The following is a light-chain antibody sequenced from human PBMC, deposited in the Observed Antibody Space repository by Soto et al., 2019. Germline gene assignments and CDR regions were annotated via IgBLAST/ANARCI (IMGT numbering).Light chain of an antibody. V-gene: IGKV1-5*03. CDR2: AAS. CDR3: QQYNDSFPYT. Sequence: DIQMTQSPSTLSASVGDRVTITCRASQSISSWLAWYQQKPGTAPKLLIYAASTLESGVPSRFSGSRSGTEFTLTVSSLQPDDFATYYCQQYNDSFPYTFGQGTKLAIK. J-gene: IGKJ2*01. CDR1: QSISSW.